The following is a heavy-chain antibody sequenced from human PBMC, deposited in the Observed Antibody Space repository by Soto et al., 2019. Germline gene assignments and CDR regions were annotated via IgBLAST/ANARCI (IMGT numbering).Heavy chain of an antibody. Sequence: GGSLRLSCAASGFTFSSYAMSWARQAPGKGLEWVSAISGSGGSTYYADSVKGRFTISRDNSKNTLYLQMNSLRAEDTAVYYCAKLDYYDSSGYLDYWGQGTLVTVSS. CDR1: GFTFSSYA. J-gene: IGHJ4*02. D-gene: IGHD3-22*01. CDR3: AKLDYYDSSGYLDY. CDR2: ISGSGGST. V-gene: IGHV3-23*01.